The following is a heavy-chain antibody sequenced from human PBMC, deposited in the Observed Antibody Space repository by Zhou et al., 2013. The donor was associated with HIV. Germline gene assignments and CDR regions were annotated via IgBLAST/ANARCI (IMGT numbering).Heavy chain of an antibody. Sequence: QVQLVQSGAEVRKPGASVKVSCKASGYSFVNYDINWVRQASGQGLEWMVWMNPKSGDTGYADKFQGRVNMTRDTSISTAYMELRSLRSEDTAVYYCARTTYGGGNWGQGTLVTVSS. V-gene: IGHV1-8*02. CDR1: GYSFVNYD. J-gene: IGHJ4*02. CDR2: MNPKSGDT. D-gene: IGHD4-17*01. CDR3: ARTTYGGGN.